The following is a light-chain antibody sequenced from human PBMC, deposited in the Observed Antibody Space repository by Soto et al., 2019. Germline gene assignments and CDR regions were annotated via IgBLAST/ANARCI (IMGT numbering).Light chain of an antibody. V-gene: IGKV1-5*03. CDR1: QSISSW. CDR2: KAS. J-gene: IGKJ4*01. Sequence: DIQMTQSPSTLSASVGDRVTITCRASQSISSWLVWYQQKPGKAPKLLIYKASNLESGVPSRFSGRGSGTEFTLTISSLQPDDFATYFCQQYNSYTLTFGRGTKVDIK. CDR3: QQYNSYTLT.